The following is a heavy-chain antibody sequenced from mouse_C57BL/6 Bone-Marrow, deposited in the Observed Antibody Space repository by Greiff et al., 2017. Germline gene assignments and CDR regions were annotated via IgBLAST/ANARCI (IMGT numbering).Heavy chain of an antibody. D-gene: IGHD2-4*01. J-gene: IGHJ3*01. CDR2: ISSGSSTI. CDR3: APVDYPLFAY. CDR1: GFTFSDYG. V-gene: IGHV5-17*01. Sequence: EVKLVESGGGLVKPGGSLKLSCAASGFTFSDYGMHWVRQAPEKGLEWVAYISSGSSTIYYADTVKGRFTISRDNAKNTLFLQMTSLRSEDTAMYYCAPVDYPLFAYWGQGTLVTVSA.